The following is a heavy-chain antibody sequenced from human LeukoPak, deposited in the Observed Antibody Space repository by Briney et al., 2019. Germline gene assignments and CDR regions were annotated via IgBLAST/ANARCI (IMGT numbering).Heavy chain of an antibody. V-gene: IGHV1-2*02. CDR1: GYTFTGYY. CDR3: ARAGYYYDSSGYGGY. D-gene: IGHD3-22*01. CDR2: IDPNSGGT. J-gene: IGHJ4*02. Sequence: ASVKVSCKASGYTFTGYYMHWVRQAPGQGLEWMGWIDPNSGGTNHAQKFQGRVTMTRDTSISTAYMELSRLRSDDTAVYYCARAGYYYDSSGYGGYWGQGTLVTVSS.